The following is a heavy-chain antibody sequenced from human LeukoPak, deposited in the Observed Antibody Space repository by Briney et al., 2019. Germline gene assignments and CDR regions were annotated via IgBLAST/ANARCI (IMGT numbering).Heavy chain of an antibody. CDR3: ARHGRIAVALNWFDP. Sequence: SETLSLTCTASGGSISSYYWSWIRQPPGKGLEWIGYIYYSGSTNYNPSLKSRVTISVDTSKNQFSLKLSSVTAADTAVYYCARHGRIAVALNWFDPWGQGTLVTVSS. D-gene: IGHD6-19*01. V-gene: IGHV4-59*08. CDR1: GGSISSYY. CDR2: IYYSGST. J-gene: IGHJ5*02.